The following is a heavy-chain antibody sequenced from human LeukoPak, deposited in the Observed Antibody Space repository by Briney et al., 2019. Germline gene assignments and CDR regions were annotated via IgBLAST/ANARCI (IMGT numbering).Heavy chain of an antibody. J-gene: IGHJ4*02. Sequence: PGGSLRLSCAASGFTFSSYGMHWVRQAPGKGLEWVSGIKNSGGSTFYADSVQGRFTISRDNSKNTLYLQMISLRADDAAVYYCAKEGYYGSGSYPYYFDFWGQGTLVTVSS. D-gene: IGHD3-10*01. CDR2: IKNSGGST. CDR3: AKEGYYGSGSYPYYFDF. V-gene: IGHV3-23*01. CDR1: GFTFSSYG.